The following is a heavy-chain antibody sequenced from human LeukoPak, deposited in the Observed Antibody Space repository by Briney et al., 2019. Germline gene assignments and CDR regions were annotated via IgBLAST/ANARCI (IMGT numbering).Heavy chain of an antibody. D-gene: IGHD3-9*01. J-gene: IGHJ3*02. CDR2: IYHSGST. V-gene: IGHV4-59*01. Sequence: SETLSLTCTVSGGSISSYYWSWIRQPPGKGLEWIGYIYHSGSTNYNPSLKSRVTISVDTSKNQFSLKLSSVTAAGTAVYYCASHILTGYPDAFDIWGQGTMVTVSS. CDR3: ASHILTGYPDAFDI. CDR1: GGSISSYY.